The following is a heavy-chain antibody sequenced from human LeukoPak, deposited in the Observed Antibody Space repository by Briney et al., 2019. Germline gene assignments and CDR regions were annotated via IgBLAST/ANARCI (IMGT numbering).Heavy chain of an antibody. V-gene: IGHV4-34*01. CDR2: INHSGST. J-gene: IGHJ4*02. Sequence: PSETLSLTCAVYGGSFSGYYWSWIRQPPGKGLEWIGEINHSGSTNYNPSLKSRVTISVDTSKNQFSLKLSSVTAADTAVYYGARAEYYYGSGSNFDYWGQGTLVTVSS. CDR3: ARAEYYYGSGSNFDY. D-gene: IGHD3-10*01. CDR1: GGSFSGYY.